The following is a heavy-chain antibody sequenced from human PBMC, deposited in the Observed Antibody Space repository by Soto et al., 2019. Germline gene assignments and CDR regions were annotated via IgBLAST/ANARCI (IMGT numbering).Heavy chain of an antibody. D-gene: IGHD3-9*01. CDR3: ACLHSLHVTGYFNFSY. Sequence: ETLSLTCTVSGGCISKYYWSLIRQPPGKGLEWIGYIYYSVSTNYNPSLKSRVTISVDTSKNQFSLKLSSVTAADTAVYYCACLHSLHVTGYFNFSYSRQGTLVNVSA. V-gene: IGHV4-59*08. CDR2: IYYSVST. CDR1: GGCISKYY. J-gene: IGHJ4*02.